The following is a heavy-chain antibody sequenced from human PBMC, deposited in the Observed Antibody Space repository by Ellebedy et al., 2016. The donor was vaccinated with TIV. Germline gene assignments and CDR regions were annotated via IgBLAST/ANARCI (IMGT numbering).Heavy chain of an antibody. D-gene: IGHD6-13*01. CDR1: GFTFGDYA. J-gene: IGHJ6*02. Sequence: GGSLRLSXTASGFTFGDYAMSWVRQAPGKGLEWVSFIRSKAYGGTTEYAASVKGRFTISRDDSKSIAYLQMNSLKAEDTAMYYCTRDLTTLAAAGTGIYYYTMDVWGQGTTVTVSS. CDR2: IRSKAYGGTT. V-gene: IGHV3-49*04. CDR3: TRDLTTLAAAGTGIYYYTMDV.